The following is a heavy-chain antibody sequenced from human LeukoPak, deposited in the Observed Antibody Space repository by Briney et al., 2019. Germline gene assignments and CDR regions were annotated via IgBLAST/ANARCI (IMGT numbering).Heavy chain of an antibody. D-gene: IGHD3-22*01. Sequence: SETLSLTCTVSGGSLSSYYWNWIRQPPGLPLEWIGNVFYSGSTNYNPSLDSRGTISVDTSKNQFSLRLNSVTAADTAVYYCAGGRYYDSSPSFDFGGQGPQVPVSS. CDR2: VFYSGST. CDR3: AGGRYYDSSPSFDF. CDR1: GGSLSSYY. J-gene: IGHJ4*02. V-gene: IGHV4-59*01.